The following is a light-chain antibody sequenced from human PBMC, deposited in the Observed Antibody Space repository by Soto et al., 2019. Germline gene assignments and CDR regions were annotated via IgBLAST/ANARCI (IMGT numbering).Light chain of an antibody. V-gene: IGKV1-33*01. CDR1: QDISNY. CDR2: DAS. Sequence: DIQMTQSPSSLSASVGDRVTITCQASQDISNYLNWYQQKPGKAPKLLIYDASNLETGVPSRFIGSGSGTDFTFTISSLQPEDIATYYCQQYDNLPPGTFGPGTKVDIK. CDR3: QQYDNLPPGT. J-gene: IGKJ3*01.